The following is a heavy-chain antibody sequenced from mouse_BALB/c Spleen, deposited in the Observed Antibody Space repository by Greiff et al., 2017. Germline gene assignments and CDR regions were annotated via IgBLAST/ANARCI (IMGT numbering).Heavy chain of an antibody. CDR2: ISSGGSYT. CDR3: TRAGMISDYEDYSYAMDY. J-gene: IGHJ4*01. D-gene: IGHD2-4*01. CDR1: GFTFSSYT. V-gene: IGHV5-6-4*01. Sequence: EVQGVESGGGLVKPGGSLKLSCAASGFTFSSYTMSWVRQTPEKRLEWVATISSGGSYTYYPDSVKGRFTISRDNAKNTLYLQMSSLKSEDTAMYYCTRAGMISDYEDYSYAMDYWGQGTSVTVSS.